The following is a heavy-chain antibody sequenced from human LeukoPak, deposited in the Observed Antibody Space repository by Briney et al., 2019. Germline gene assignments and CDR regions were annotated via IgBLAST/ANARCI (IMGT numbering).Heavy chain of an antibody. CDR1: GGSISNYY. CDR3: ARGGSFYYDSSGNPGKNWFDP. J-gene: IGHJ5*02. D-gene: IGHD3-22*01. V-gene: IGHV4-59*01. Sequence: SETLSLTCTVSGGSISNYYWSWIRQPPEKGLEWIGYIYYSRSIDYNPSLKSRVTISVDTSKNQFSLKLSSVTAADTAVYYCARGGSFYYDSSGNPGKNWFDPWGQGTLVTVSS. CDR2: IYYSRSI.